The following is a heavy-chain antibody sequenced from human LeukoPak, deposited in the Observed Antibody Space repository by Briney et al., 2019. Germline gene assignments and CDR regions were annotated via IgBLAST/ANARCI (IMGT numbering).Heavy chain of an antibody. V-gene: IGHV1-69*06. CDR3: ASGRTDIVVVPATLRNYYFDY. CDR1: GGTFSSYA. CDR2: IIPIFGTA. D-gene: IGHD2-2*01. J-gene: IGHJ4*02. Sequence: ASVKVSCKASGGTFSSYAISWVRQAPGQGLEWMGGIIPIFGTANYAQKFQGRVTITADKSTSTAYMELSSLRSKDTAVYYCASGRTDIVVVPATLRNYYFDYWGQGTLVTVSS.